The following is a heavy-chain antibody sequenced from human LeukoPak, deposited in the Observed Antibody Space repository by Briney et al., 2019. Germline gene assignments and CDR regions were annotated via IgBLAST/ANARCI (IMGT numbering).Heavy chain of an antibody. Sequence: GGSLRLSCAASGFTFTSHGMHWVRQAPGKGLEWVAVISYDGTNKYYADSVKGRFTISRDNSKNTLSLQMNSLRAEDTALYYCARRFVLGADKNYFDYWGQGALVTVSS. J-gene: IGHJ4*02. CDR3: ARRFVLGADKNYFDY. CDR1: GFTFTSHG. V-gene: IGHV3-30*03. D-gene: IGHD3-10*01. CDR2: ISYDGTNK.